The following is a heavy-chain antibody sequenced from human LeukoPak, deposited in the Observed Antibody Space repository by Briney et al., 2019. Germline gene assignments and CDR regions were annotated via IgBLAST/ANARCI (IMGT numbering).Heavy chain of an antibody. Sequence: PGGSLRLSCAASGFTFSDYSMNWVRQAPGEGLEWVSNIRGSGSGIYYADSVKGRFTISRDNAKNSLDLQMNSLRAEDTAFYYCARDLNWGFDFWGRGALVTVSS. CDR2: IRGSGSGI. J-gene: IGHJ4*02. CDR1: GFTFSDYS. V-gene: IGHV3-48*04. D-gene: IGHD7-27*01. CDR3: ARDLNWGFDF.